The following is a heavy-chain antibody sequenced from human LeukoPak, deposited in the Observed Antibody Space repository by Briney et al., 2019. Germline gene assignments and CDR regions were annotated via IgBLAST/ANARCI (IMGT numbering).Heavy chain of an antibody. J-gene: IGHJ4*02. CDR2: MNPNSGNT. Sequence: ASVKVSCKASGYTFTSYDINWVRQATGQGLEWMGWMNPNSGNTGYAQKFQGRVTMTRNTSISTAYMELSSLRSEDTALYYCARGTNLYYYGSGSYQDYWGQGTLVTVSS. V-gene: IGHV1-8*01. CDR1: GYTFTSYD. CDR3: ARGTNLYYYGSGSYQDY. D-gene: IGHD3-10*01.